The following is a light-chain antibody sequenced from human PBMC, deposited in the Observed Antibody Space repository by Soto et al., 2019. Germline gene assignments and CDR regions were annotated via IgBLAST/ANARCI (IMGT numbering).Light chain of an antibody. CDR3: QQSYNAPIT. CDR1: QNIMTW. Sequence: DIQMTQSPSTLSASIGDRVTITCRASQNIMTWLAWHQQKPGKAPQLLIYVASMLESGVPSRFSGSGSGTDFTLTISSLQPEDFATYYCQQSYNAPITFGQGTRLENK. V-gene: IGKV1-39*01. CDR2: VAS. J-gene: IGKJ5*01.